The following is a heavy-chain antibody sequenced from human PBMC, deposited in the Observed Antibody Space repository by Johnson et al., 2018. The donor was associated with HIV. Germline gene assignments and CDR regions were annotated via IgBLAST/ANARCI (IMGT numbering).Heavy chain of an antibody. J-gene: IGHJ3*02. CDR2: ISYDGSNK. CDR1: GFTFSSYA. V-gene: IGHV3-30*04. CDR3: ARDWYCSSTFCAERVLKDAFDI. D-gene: IGHD2-2*01. Sequence: QVQLVESGGGVVQPGRSLRLSCAASGFTFSSYAMHWVRQAPGKGLEWVAVISYDGSNKYYADSVKGRFTISRDNSKNTLYLQMNSLRAEDTAGYFCARDWYCSSTFCAERVLKDAFDIWGRGTLVTVSS.